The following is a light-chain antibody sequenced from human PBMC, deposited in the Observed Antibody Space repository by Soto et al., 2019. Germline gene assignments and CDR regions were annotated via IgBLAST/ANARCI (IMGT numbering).Light chain of an antibody. CDR3: SSYSITSTGI. CDR2: EVT. CDR1: SSDVGGYDY. Sequence: QSVLTQPASVSASPGQSITISCTGTSSDVGGYDYVSWYQQHPGKAPKLMIYEVTTRPSGVSSRFSGSKSGSTASLTISGLQAEDEADYYCSSYSITSTGIFGGGTKVTVL. V-gene: IGLV2-14*01. J-gene: IGLJ2*01.